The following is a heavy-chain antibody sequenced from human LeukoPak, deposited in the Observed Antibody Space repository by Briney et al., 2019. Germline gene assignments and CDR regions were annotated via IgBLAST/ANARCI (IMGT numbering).Heavy chain of an antibody. CDR3: ARITMNEYYFDY. CDR1: GGSNSSYY. V-gene: IGHV4-59*08. CDR2: IYYSGST. J-gene: IGHJ4*02. D-gene: IGHD3-22*01. Sequence: SETLSLTCTVSGGSNSSYYWTWIRQPPGKGLEWIGYIYYSGSTKYNPSLKSRVTISVDTSKNQFSLKLSSVTAADTAVYYCARITMNEYYFDYWGQGTLVTVSS.